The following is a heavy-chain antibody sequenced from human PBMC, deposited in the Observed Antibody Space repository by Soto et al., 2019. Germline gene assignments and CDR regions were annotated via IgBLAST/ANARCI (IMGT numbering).Heavy chain of an antibody. V-gene: IGHV1-69*04. J-gene: IGHJ5*02. CDR2: IIPIIGII. CDR3: AGDPDSHYNDSHASSYP. D-gene: IGHD4-4*01. CDR1: GGTFSTYT. Sequence: ASVKVSCKASGGTFSTYTITWVRQAPGQGLEWMGRIIPIIGIINYAQKFQGRVTISADKFTGTAYMELTGLRSDDTAVYYCAGDPDSHYNDSHASSYPWGQGTLGTSPQ.